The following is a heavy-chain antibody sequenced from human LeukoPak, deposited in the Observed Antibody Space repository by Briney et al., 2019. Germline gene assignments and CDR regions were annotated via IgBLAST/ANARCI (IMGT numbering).Heavy chain of an antibody. CDR1: AGSINNYY. CDR2: IYYTGNT. Sequence: SENLSLICTVSAGSINNYYWSWIRQPPGKGLEWIAYIYYTGNTNYNPSLKSRVTVSVDRFKNQLSMKLSSVTAADAAVYYCARHPNRDDWFDPWGQGTLVTVSS. J-gene: IGHJ5*02. D-gene: IGHD5-24*01. CDR3: ARHPNRDDWFDP. V-gene: IGHV4-59*08.